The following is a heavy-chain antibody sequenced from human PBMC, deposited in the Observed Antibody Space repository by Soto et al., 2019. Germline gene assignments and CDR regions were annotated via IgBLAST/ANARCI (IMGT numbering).Heavy chain of an antibody. J-gene: IGHJ4*02. CDR2: IYHSGST. D-gene: IGHD3-16*02. CDR1: GGSISSGGYS. Sequence: SETLSLTCAVSGGSISSGGYSWSWIRQPPGKGLEWIGYIYHSGSTYYNPSLKSRVTISVDRSKNQFSLKLSSVTAADTAVYYCARDGGYLGHWGQGTLVTVSS. CDR3: ARDGGYLGH. V-gene: IGHV4-30-2*01.